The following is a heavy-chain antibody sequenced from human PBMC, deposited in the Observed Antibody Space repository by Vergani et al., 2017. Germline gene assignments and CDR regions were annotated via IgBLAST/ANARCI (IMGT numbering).Heavy chain of an antibody. CDR1: GGTFSSYA. Sequence: QVQLVQSGAEVKKPGSSVKVSCKASGGTFSSYAISWVRQAPGQGLEWMGGIIPIFGTANYAQKFQGRVTITADESTSTAYMELSSLRAEDTAVYYCARGYCSSTSCYTGVAFDIWGQGTMVTVSS. J-gene: IGHJ3*02. D-gene: IGHD2-2*02. CDR3: ARGYCSSTSCYTGVAFDI. CDR2: IIPIFGTA. V-gene: IGHV1-69*01.